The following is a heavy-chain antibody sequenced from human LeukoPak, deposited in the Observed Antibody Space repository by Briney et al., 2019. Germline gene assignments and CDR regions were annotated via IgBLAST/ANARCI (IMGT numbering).Heavy chain of an antibody. D-gene: IGHD5-18*01. CDR3: ARDRGYSYGRELDGDY. J-gene: IGHJ4*02. V-gene: IGHV1-18*01. Sequence: GASVKVSCKASGYTFTSYAISWVRQAPGQGLEWMGWISAYNGNTNYAQKLQGRVTMTTDTSTSTAYMELRSLRSDDTAVYYCARDRGYSYGRELDGDYWGQGTLVTVSS. CDR2: ISAYNGNT. CDR1: GYTFTSYA.